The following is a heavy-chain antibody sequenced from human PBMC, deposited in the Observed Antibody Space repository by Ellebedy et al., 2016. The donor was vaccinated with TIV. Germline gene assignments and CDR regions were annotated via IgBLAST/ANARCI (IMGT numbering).Heavy chain of an antibody. Sequence: AASVKVSCKASGYTFRNHYLHWVRQAPGQGLEWLGVINPSGGLPRYAQKFQGRVTLTTDTSTSAVYMELGTLNSEDTAVYYCGRATPRYFDVVTGYGLVDFWGLGTLVAVSS. V-gene: IGHV1-46*01. J-gene: IGHJ4*02. D-gene: IGHD3-9*01. CDR1: GYTFRNHY. CDR3: GRATPRYFDVVTGYGLVDF. CDR2: INPSGGLP.